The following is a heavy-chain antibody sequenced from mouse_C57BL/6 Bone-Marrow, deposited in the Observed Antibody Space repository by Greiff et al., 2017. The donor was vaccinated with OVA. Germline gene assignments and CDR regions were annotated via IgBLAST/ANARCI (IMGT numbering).Heavy chain of an antibody. CDR1: GYTFTDYY. D-gene: IGHD2-4*01. Sequence: VQLQQSGPVLVKPGASVKMSCKASGYTFTDYYMNWVKQSHGKSLEWIGVINPYNGGTSYNQKFKGKATLTVDKSSSTAYMELNSLTSEDSAVYYCARHYDYLYWYFDVRGTGTTVTVSS. CDR3: ARHYDYLYWYFDV. CDR2: INPYNGGT. V-gene: IGHV1-19*01. J-gene: IGHJ1*03.